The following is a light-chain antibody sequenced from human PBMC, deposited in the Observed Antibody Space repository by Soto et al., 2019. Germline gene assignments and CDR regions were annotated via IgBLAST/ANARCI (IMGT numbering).Light chain of an antibody. CDR1: QDINIY. CDR3: QQYDILPIT. V-gene: IGKV1-33*01. J-gene: IGKJ5*01. CDR2: DAS. Sequence: DIQITQSPSSLFASVGDGVTITCQATQDINIYLNWYQQKPGKAPNLLIYDASNLEIGVPSRFSGSGSGTHFTFTISSLQTEDIGTYYCQQYDILPITFGRGTRLEIK.